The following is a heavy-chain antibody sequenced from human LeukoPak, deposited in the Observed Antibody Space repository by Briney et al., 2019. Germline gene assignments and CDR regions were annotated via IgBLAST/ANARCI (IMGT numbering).Heavy chain of an antibody. CDR1: GGSISGYY. Sequence: SETLSLTCAVSGGSISGYYWSWIRQPPGKGLEWIGYINYSGSTNYNPSLKSRVTISVDTSKNQFSLKLISVTAADTAVYYCARTGSGWYYFDYWGQGTLVTVSS. V-gene: IGHV4-59*01. J-gene: IGHJ4*02. CDR2: INYSGST. D-gene: IGHD6-19*01. CDR3: ARTGSGWYYFDY.